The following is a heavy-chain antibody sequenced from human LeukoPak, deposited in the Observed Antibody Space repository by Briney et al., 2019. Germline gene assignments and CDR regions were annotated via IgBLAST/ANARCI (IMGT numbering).Heavy chain of an antibody. CDR1: GFTFSSYA. CDR2: ISYDGSNK. D-gene: IGHD5-12*01. J-gene: IGHJ4*02. CDR3: ARSVDIVATFDY. Sequence: PGGSLRLSCAASGFTFSSYAMHWVRQAPGKGLEWVAVISYDGSNKYYADSVKGRFTISRDNSKNTLYLQMNSLRAEDTAVYYCARSVDIVATFDYWGQGTLVTVSS. V-gene: IGHV3-30-3*01.